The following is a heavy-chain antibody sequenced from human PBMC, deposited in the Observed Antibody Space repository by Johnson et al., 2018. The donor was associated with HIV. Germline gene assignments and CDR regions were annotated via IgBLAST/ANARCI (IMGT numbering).Heavy chain of an antibody. CDR1: GFTFDDYA. J-gene: IGHJ3*02. D-gene: IGHD1-26*01. Sequence: QVQLVESGGGVVRPGGSLRLSCAASGFTFDDYAMHWVRQVPGRGLEWVSVIYSGGSTYYADSVKGRFTISRDNSKNTPYLQMNSLRAEDTAVCYCAREGSGSWLDAFDIWGQGTMVTVSS. CDR3: AREGSGSWLDAFDI. V-gene: IGHV3-NL1*01. CDR2: IYSGGST.